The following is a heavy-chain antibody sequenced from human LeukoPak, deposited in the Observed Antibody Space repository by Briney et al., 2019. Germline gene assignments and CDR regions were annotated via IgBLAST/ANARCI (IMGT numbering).Heavy chain of an antibody. D-gene: IGHD3-22*01. CDR3: ARLDYYDSSGNYYFDY. CDR2: INHDATEK. Sequence: EPGGSLRLSCVASGFSFDSYWMNWVRQAPGRGLEWVANINHDATEKYYVDSVKGRFTISRDNAKKSLYLQMNSLRAEDTALYYCARLDYYDSSGNYYFDYWGQGTLVTVSS. CDR1: GFSFDSYW. J-gene: IGHJ4*02. V-gene: IGHV3-7*03.